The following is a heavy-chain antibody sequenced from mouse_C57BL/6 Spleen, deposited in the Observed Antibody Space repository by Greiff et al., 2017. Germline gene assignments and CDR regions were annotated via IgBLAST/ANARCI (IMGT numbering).Heavy chain of an antibody. CDR1: GYTFTSYW. CDR3: AITCYGRSGDY. V-gene: IGHV1-74*01. Sequence: VQLQQPGAELVKPGASVKVSCKASGYTFTSYWMHWVKQRPGQGLEWIGRIHPSDSDTNSNQKFKGKATLTVDKSSCTAYMQLSSLTTEISSVDYCAITCYGRSGDYWGQGTTLTVSS. J-gene: IGHJ2*01. CDR2: IHPSDSDT. D-gene: IGHD1-1*01.